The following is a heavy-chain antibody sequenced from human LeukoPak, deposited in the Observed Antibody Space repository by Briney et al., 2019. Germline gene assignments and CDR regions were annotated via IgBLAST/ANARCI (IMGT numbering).Heavy chain of an antibody. CDR2: IYYSGST. CDR1: GGSISSGGYY. J-gene: IGHJ5*02. CDR3: ARAPLYGGHADWFDP. V-gene: IGHV4-31*03. Sequence: SETLSLTCTVSGGSISSGGYYWPWIRQHPGKGLEWIGFIYYSGSTFYNPSLKSRVTISVDTSKNQFSLKLTSVSAADTAVYYCARAPLYGGHADWFDPWGQGTLVTVSS. D-gene: IGHD4-23*01.